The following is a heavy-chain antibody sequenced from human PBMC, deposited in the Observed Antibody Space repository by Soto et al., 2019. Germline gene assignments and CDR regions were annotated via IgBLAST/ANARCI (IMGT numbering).Heavy chain of an antibody. V-gene: IGHV3-23*01. J-gene: IGHJ4*02. CDR1: GVTFGNTA. D-gene: IGHD6-13*01. Sequence: GGSLRLSCTVSGVTFGNTAMSWARQAPGKGPEWVSTISRSGDNIYYADSVKDRFTLSRDTSKNTLYLQMNSLRAEDTAVYYCAKDLGSSPPGDHWGQGVLVTVSS. CDR2: ISRSGDNI. CDR3: AKDLGSSPPGDH.